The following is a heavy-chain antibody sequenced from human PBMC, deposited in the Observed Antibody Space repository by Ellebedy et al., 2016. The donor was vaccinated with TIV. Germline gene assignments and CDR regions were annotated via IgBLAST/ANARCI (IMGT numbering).Heavy chain of an antibody. CDR1: GVSVSSGSY. J-gene: IGHJ3*02. CDR3: AREAASSREHGPFDI. Sequence: MPSETLSLTCTVSGVSVSSGSYWYWIRQPPGKGLEWIGNMYHSGSTYYNPSLKSRVTISVDTSKNQFSLKLSSVTAADTAVYYCAREAASSREHGPFDIWGQGTMVTVSS. CDR2: MYHSGST. D-gene: IGHD1-26*01. V-gene: IGHV4-61*01.